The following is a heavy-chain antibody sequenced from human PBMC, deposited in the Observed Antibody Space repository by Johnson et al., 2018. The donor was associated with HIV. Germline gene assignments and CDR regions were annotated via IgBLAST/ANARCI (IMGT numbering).Heavy chain of an antibody. CDR1: GFTFSDYY. CDR2: ISYDGSNQ. Sequence: QVQLVESGGGLVKPGGSLRLSCAASGFTFSDYYMSWIRQAPGKGLEWVAVISYDGSNQYYADSVKGRFTISRDNSKNTLYLQMGSLRAEDTAVYYCARASTTVTTGDDAFDIWGQGTMVTVSS. D-gene: IGHD4-17*01. V-gene: IGHV3-30*14. CDR3: ARASTTVTTGDDAFDI. J-gene: IGHJ3*02.